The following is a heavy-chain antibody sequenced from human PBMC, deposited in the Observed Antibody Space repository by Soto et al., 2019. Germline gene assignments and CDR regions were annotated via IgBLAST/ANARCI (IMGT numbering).Heavy chain of an antibody. CDR1: DFSLSGVY. Sequence: GALRLSCVGSDFSLSGVYMSWVRQAPGKGLEWLSFISMSGSYKTYAASVEGRFTISRDNVKNILYLQMDSLRVEDTAVYYCASRGHCSNGQCHPFDYWGQGTQVTVSS. CDR2: ISMSGSYK. D-gene: IGHD2-8*01. CDR3: ASRGHCSNGQCHPFDY. V-gene: IGHV3-11*06. J-gene: IGHJ4*02.